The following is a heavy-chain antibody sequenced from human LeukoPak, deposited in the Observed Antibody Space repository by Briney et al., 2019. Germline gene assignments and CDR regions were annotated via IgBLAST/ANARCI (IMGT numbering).Heavy chain of an antibody. J-gene: IGHJ4*02. V-gene: IGHV4-4*07. CDR2: IYSSGST. D-gene: IGHD5-24*01. CDR3: ARDDGYNPLAYYFDY. CDR1: GGSISSYY. Sequence: SETLSLTCSVSGGSISSYYWSWIRQPAGKGLEWIGRIYSSGSTNYNPSLKSRVTMSVDTSKNQFSLKLSSVTAADTAVYYCARDDGYNPLAYYFDYWGQGTLVTVSS.